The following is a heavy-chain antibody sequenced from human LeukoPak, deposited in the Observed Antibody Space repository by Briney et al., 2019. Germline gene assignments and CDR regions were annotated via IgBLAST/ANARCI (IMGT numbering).Heavy chain of an antibody. J-gene: IGHJ4*02. CDR2: IYHSGST. CDR1: GYSISSGYY. D-gene: IGHD7-27*01. Sequence: SETLSPTCTVSGYSISSGYYWGWIRQPPGKGLEWIGSIYHSGSTYYNPSLKSRVTISVDTSKNQFSLKLSSVTAADTAVYYCARELNWGFDVWGQGTLVTVSS. CDR3: ARELNWGFDV. V-gene: IGHV4-38-2*02.